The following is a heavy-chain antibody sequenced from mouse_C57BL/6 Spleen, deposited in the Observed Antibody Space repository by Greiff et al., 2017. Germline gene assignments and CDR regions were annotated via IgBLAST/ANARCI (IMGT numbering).Heavy chain of an antibody. D-gene: IGHD1-1*01. CDR2: INPNYGTT. Sequence: VQLQQSGPELVKPGASVKISCKASGYSFTDYNMNWVKQSNGKSLEWIGVINPNYGTTSYNQKFKGKATLTVDQSSSTAYMQLNSLTSEDSAVYYCANGYYGLYYYAMDYWGQGTSVTVSS. CDR3: ANGYYGLYYYAMDY. J-gene: IGHJ4*01. CDR1: GYSFTDYN. V-gene: IGHV1-39*01.